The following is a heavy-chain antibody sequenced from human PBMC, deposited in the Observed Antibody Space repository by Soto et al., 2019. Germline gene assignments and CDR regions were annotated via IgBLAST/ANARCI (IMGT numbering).Heavy chain of an antibody. D-gene: IGHD2-8*02. CDR2: IRTKTYGEAV. CDR1: GFTFANAF. Sequence: EVQLVESGGDLVKPGGSLRLSCTASGFTFANAFMNWVRQAPGKGLEWIGRIRTKTYGEAVDYAAPVKGRFTISRDDSKDTMYLQMNSVKTEDTAVYYCTSCRGYCTGLVAYDIWGQGTMVTVSS. J-gene: IGHJ3*02. CDR3: TSCRGYCTGLVAYDI. V-gene: IGHV3-15*07.